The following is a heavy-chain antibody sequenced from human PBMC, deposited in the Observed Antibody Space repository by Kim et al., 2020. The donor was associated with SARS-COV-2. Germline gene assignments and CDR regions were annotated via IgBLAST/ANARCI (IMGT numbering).Heavy chain of an antibody. CDR3: ARERAEEYQLPHPFDY. J-gene: IGHJ4*02. V-gene: IGHV1-18*01. D-gene: IGHD2-2*01. CDR2: ISAYNGNT. CDR1: GYTFTSYG. Sequence: ASVKVSCKASGYTFTSYGISWVRQAPGQGLEWMGWISAYNGNTNYAQKLQGRVTMTTDTSTSTAYMELRSLRSDDTAVYYCARERAEEYQLPHPFDYWGQGTLVTVSS.